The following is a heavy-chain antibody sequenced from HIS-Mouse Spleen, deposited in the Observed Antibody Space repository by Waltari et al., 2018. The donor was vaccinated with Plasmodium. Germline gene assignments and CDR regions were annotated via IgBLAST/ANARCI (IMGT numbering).Heavy chain of an antibody. Sequence: EVQLVESGGGLVQPGGSLRLFCAASGFPFRTYWMSWVRQAPGKGLEWVANIKQDGSEKYYVDSVKGRFTISRDNAKNSLYLQMNSLRAEDTAVYYCASSWYWYFDLWGRGTLVTVSS. CDR1: GFPFRTYW. J-gene: IGHJ2*01. V-gene: IGHV3-7*01. CDR3: ASSWYWYFDL. CDR2: IKQDGSEK. D-gene: IGHD6-13*01.